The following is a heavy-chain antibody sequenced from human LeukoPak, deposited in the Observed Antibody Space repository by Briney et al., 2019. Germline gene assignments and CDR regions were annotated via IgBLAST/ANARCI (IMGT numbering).Heavy chain of an antibody. CDR1: GFTFSSYS. D-gene: IGHD3-10*02. CDR3: ARVQGPWVSGDSGN. V-gene: IGHV3-21*01. Sequence: GSLRLSCAASGFTFSSYSMNWVRQAPGKGLEWVSSISSSSSYIYYADSVKGRFTISRDNAKNSLYLQMNSLRAEDTAVYYCARVQGPWVSGDSGNWGQGTLVTVSS. J-gene: IGHJ4*02. CDR2: ISSSSSYI.